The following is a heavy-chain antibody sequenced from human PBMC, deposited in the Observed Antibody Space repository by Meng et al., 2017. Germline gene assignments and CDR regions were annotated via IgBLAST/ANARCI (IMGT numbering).Heavy chain of an antibody. CDR3: ARDGDYSNYLPKY. J-gene: IGHJ4*02. CDR1: GFTFSSYS. Sequence: GESLKISCAASGFTFSSYSMNWVRQAPGKGLEWVSSISSSSYIYYADSVKGRFTISRDNAKNSLYLQMNSLRAEDTAVYYCARDGDYSNYLPKYWGQGTLVTVSS. D-gene: IGHD4-11*01. V-gene: IGHV3-21*01. CDR2: ISSSSYI.